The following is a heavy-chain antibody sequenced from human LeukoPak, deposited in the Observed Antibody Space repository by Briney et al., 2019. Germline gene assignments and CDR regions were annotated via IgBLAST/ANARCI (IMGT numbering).Heavy chain of an antibody. CDR3: ARGFQGVYDY. Sequence: SETLTLTCTVSNGSMRSYYWTWIRQPAGKGLEWVGRLFDARKVNYNPSLGGRVAMSMDTSKNQFSLRMTSVTAADTAVYYCARGFQGVYDYWGQGALVIVSS. V-gene: IGHV4-4*07. D-gene: IGHD5/OR15-5a*01. J-gene: IGHJ4*02. CDR2: LFDARKV. CDR1: NGSMRSYY.